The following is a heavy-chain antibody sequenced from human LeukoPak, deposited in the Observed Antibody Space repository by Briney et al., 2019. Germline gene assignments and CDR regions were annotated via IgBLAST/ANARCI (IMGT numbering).Heavy chain of an antibody. J-gene: IGHJ6*03. V-gene: IGHV4-59*01. CDR3: ARELRSRGSKLLWFGEYYYYYYMDV. Sequence: SETLSLTCTVSGGSISSYYWSWIRQPPGKGLEWIGYIYYSGSTNYNPSLKSRVTISVDTSKNQFSQKLSSVTAADTAVYYCARELRSRGSKLLWFGEYYYYYYMDVWGKGTTVTVSS. CDR2: IYYSGST. D-gene: IGHD3-10*01. CDR1: GGSISSYY.